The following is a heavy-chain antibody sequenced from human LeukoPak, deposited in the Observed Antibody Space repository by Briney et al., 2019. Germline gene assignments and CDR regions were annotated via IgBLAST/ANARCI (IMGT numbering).Heavy chain of an antibody. CDR1: GYGFTSYY. CDR3: ARHGSGRYYPAEGRVDY. CDR2: INPRVGGT. V-gene: IGHV1-46*03. D-gene: IGHD3-10*01. Sequence: GASVKVSCKAFGYGFTSYYIHWVRQAPGQGLEWMGIINPRVGGTTYARKFQGRVTMTRDTSTSTVYMELSSLRSEDTAVYYCARHGSGRYYPAEGRVDYWGQGTLVTVSS. J-gene: IGHJ4*02.